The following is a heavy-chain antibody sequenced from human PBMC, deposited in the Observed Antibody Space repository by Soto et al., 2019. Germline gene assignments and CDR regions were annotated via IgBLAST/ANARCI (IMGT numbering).Heavy chain of an antibody. D-gene: IGHD2-15*01. CDR3: VRGGGGGLFDP. V-gene: IGHV3-11*06. CDR2: ISPGSRYP. Sequence: GGSLRLSCAGSGFTFGDSYMGWIRQAPGKGLEWLSYISPGSRYPAYADSVKGRFTISRDNAKRSLYLQMMSLTAEDTAIYYCVRGGGGGLFDPWGQGTMVTVSS. CDR1: GFTFGDSY. J-gene: IGHJ5*02.